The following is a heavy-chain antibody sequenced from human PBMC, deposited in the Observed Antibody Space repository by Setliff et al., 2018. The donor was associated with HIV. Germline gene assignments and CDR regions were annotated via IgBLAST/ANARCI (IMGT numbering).Heavy chain of an antibody. V-gene: IGHV3-23*01. Sequence: GGSLRLSCAASGFTFSTYAMSWVRQAPGKGLEWVSAIGPVGTSTYYADSVKGRFTISRDNSKNTLYLQMNSLRNEDTGHYYCAKDTQTGYYDYWGQGTLVTVSS. CDR3: AKDTQTGYYDY. J-gene: IGHJ4*02. D-gene: IGHD3-10*01. CDR1: GFTFSTYA. CDR2: IGPVGTST.